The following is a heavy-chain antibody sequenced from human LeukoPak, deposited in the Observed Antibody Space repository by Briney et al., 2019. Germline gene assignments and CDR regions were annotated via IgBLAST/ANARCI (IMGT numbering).Heavy chain of an antibody. D-gene: IGHD6-6*01. J-gene: IGHJ4*02. CDR3: ARTPRIAARPPYFDY. Sequence: PGGSQRLSCAASGFTFSSYAMSWVRQAPGKGLEWVSYIRSSGSTIYYADSVKGRFTISRDNAKNSLYLQMNSLRAEDTAVYYCARTPRIAARPPYFDYWGQGTLVTVSS. CDR1: GFTFSSYA. CDR2: IRSSGSTI. V-gene: IGHV3-48*03.